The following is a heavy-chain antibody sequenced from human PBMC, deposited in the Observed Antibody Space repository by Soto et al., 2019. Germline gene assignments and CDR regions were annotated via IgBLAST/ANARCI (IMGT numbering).Heavy chain of an antibody. CDR1: GFSLSTSGVG. CDR3: AYLPCSGGSCYWFSFSGMDV. J-gene: IGHJ6*02. D-gene: IGHD2-15*01. V-gene: IGHV2-5*02. Sequence: QITLKESGPTLVKPTQTRTLTCTFSGFSLSTSGVGVAWIRQPPGKALEWLALIYWDEDKRYRPSLESRLTITKDTSKNPVVLTMTNLDSVDTATYYCAYLPCSGGSCYWFSFSGMDVWGQGTTVTVSS. CDR2: IYWDEDK.